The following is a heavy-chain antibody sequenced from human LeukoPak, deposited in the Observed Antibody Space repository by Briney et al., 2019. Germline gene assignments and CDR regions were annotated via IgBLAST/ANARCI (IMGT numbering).Heavy chain of an antibody. CDR3: ASLVVTDNWAFDI. Sequence: GGSLRLSCAASGFTFSSYWMHWVRHAPGEGLVWVSRINNDASSTSYADSVTGRFTISRDNAKNTLYLQMNSLRAGDTAVYYCASLVVTDNWAFDIWGQGTMVIVSS. D-gene: IGHD2-21*02. V-gene: IGHV3-74*01. CDR2: INNDASST. CDR1: GFTFSSYW. J-gene: IGHJ3*02.